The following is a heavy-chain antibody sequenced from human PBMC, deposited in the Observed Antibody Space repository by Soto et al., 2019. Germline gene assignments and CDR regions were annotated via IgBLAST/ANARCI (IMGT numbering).Heavy chain of an antibody. D-gene: IGHD3-9*01. J-gene: IGHJ4*02. CDR3: AKTSMRGGYFDYDLDY. Sequence: ASVKVSCKASGYTFTTYYIHWVRKAPGQGPEWIGWINPKTGGTHYSQGFQGRVTMTRDTSISTAYMELSSLGSDDTAVYFCAKTSMRGGYFDYDLDYWGQGTLVTVSS. CDR2: INPKTGGT. CDR1: GYTFTTYY. V-gene: IGHV1-2*02.